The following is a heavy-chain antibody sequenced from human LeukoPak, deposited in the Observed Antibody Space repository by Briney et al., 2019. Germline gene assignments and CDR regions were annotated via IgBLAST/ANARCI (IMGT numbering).Heavy chain of an antibody. CDR3: ARGGGGYYYDSSGSYFDY. CDR2: IYYSGST. V-gene: IGHV4-59*01. CDR1: GGSISSYY. D-gene: IGHD3-22*01. J-gene: IGHJ4*02. Sequence: SETLSLTCTVSGGSISSYYWSWIRQPPGKGLEWIWYIYYSGSTNYNPSLKSRVTISVDTSKNQFSLKLSSVTAADTAVYYCARGGGGYYYDSSGSYFDYWGQGTLVTVSS.